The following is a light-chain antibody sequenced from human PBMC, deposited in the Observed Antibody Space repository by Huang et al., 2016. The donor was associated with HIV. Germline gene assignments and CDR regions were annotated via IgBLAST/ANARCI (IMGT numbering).Light chain of an antibody. CDR2: AAS. Sequence: ETVMTQSPVTLSVSPGGRASLSCRSSQIVSSHLAWYQQKPGQAPRLLFYAASTRATGVPARFSGSGAGTEFTCTISTLQSEDAAVYYCQQYNDFRSTFGPGTRVEIK. J-gene: IGKJ3*01. CDR1: QIVSSH. CDR3: QQYNDFRST. V-gene: IGKV3-15*01.